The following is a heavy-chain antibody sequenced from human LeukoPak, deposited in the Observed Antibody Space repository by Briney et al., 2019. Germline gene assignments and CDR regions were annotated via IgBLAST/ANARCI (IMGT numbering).Heavy chain of an antibody. V-gene: IGHV4-59*01. J-gene: IGHJ6*03. Sequence: PGGSLRLSCTASGLTFGDYAMSWVRQPPGKGLEWIGYVFHTGSTNYNPSLKSRVTISVDTSKNQFSLKLSSVTAADTALYFCARQLYVSGSYYAPMDVWGKGTTVTISS. D-gene: IGHD3-10*01. CDR2: VFHTGST. CDR1: GLTFGDYA. CDR3: ARQLYVSGSYYAPMDV.